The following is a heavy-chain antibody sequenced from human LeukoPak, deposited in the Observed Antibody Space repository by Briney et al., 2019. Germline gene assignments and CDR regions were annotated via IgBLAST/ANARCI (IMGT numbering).Heavy chain of an antibody. J-gene: IGHJ4*02. D-gene: IGHD6-13*01. CDR1: GGSFSGNY. CDR3: ARTPFGYSSSFFDY. V-gene: IGHV4-34*01. CDR2: INHSGST. Sequence: KPSETLSLTCGVYGGSFSGNYWSWIRQPPGKGLEWIGQINHSGSTNYNPSLKSRVTISVDTSKNQFSLKLNSVTAADTAVYYCARTPFGYSSSFFDYWGQGTLVTVSS.